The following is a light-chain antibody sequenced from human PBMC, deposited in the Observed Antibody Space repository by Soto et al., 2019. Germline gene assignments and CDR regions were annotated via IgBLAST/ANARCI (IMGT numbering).Light chain of an antibody. CDR1: QRISTY. CDR3: QPCYSSPLT. CDR2: AAS. Sequence: DIQMTQSPSTLSAGVGDRVTITCRASQRISTYLNWYQQKPGKAPTLLIYAASSLQSGVPSRFSGGGSGTDFTLTINTLQPEDFATYFCQPCYSSPLTFGHGTTVDIK. V-gene: IGKV1-39*01. J-gene: IGKJ1*01.